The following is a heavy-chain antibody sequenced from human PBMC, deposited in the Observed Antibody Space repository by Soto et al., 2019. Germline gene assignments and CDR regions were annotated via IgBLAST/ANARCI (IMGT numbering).Heavy chain of an antibody. J-gene: IGHJ4*02. D-gene: IGHD2-8*01. CDR1: GYTFFSYG. CDR2: ISVYNGNT. CDR3: ARVSVSLQIFGY. Sequence: ASVKVSCKASGYTFFSYGISWVRQAPGQGLEWMGWISVYNGNTNYAQKLQGRVTMTTDTSTSTAYMELRSLRSDDTAVYYCARVSVSLQIFGYGGKGPLVTVPS. V-gene: IGHV1-18*01.